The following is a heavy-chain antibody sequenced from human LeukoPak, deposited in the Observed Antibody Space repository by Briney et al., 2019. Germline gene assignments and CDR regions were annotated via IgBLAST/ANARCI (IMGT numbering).Heavy chain of an antibody. V-gene: IGHV3-30*04. Sequence: GGSLRLSCAASGFTFNTYAMHWVRQAPGKGLEWVAVISYDGSNKYYADSLKGRFTISRDNSKSTLYLQMNSLRPEDTAVYYCAKATGSGYDLGIYYFDYWGLGTLVTVSP. CDR1: GFTFNTYA. D-gene: IGHD5-12*01. CDR2: ISYDGSNK. CDR3: AKATGSGYDLGIYYFDY. J-gene: IGHJ4*02.